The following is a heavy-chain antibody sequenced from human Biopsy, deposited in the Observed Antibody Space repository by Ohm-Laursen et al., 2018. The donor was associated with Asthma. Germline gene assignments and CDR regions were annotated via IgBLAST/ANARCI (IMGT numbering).Heavy chain of an antibody. D-gene: IGHD3-22*01. CDR3: AREVVSSGFYFDS. J-gene: IGHJ4*02. V-gene: IGHV4-59*01. Sequence: TLSLTCTVSGGSIRNYYWSWIRQPPGQRLEFIGYIYTSGSTNYNPSLKSRVTISADTSMNQFPLKLSSVTAADTAVYYCAREVVSSGFYFDSWGQGTLVTVSS. CDR2: IYTSGST. CDR1: GGSIRNYY.